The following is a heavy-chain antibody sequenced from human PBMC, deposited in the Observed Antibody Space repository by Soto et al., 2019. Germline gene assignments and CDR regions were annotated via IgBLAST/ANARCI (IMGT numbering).Heavy chain of an antibody. CDR3: AGGWFGEEYYYGMDV. V-gene: IGHV3-66*01. D-gene: IGHD3-10*01. Sequence: EVQLVESGGGLVQPGGSLRLSCAASGFTVSSNYMSWVRQAPGKGLEWVSVIYSGGSTYYADSVKGRFTISRDNSKNTVHLQMNGLRGGDTAVYYCAGGWFGEEYYYGMDVWGQGTTVTVSS. CDR2: IYSGGST. CDR1: GFTVSSNY. J-gene: IGHJ6*02.